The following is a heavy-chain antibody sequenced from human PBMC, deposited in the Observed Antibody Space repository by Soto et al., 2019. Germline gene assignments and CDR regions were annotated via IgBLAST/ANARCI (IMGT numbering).Heavy chain of an antibody. CDR3: ARGVLRYFDWLSKLNWFDP. J-gene: IGHJ5*02. V-gene: IGHV4-34*01. D-gene: IGHD3-9*01. CDR2: INHSGST. Sequence: QVQLQQWGAGLLKPSETLSLTCAVYGGSFSGYYWSWIRQPPGKGLEWIGEINHSGSTNYNPSLKSRVPISVDTSKNQFSLKLSSVTAADTAVYYCARGVLRYFDWLSKLNWFDPWGQGTLVTVSS. CDR1: GGSFSGYY.